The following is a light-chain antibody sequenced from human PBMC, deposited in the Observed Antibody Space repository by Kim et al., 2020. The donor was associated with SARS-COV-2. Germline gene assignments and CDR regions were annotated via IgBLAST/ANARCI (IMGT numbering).Light chain of an antibody. V-gene: IGLV1-40*01. CDR1: SSNIVAGYD. Sequence: QSVLTQPPSMSGAPGQRVTISCTGTSSNIVAGYDVHWYQQLPGTAPKLLIFGNNNRPSGVPDRFSGSKSGTSASLAITGLQAEDEADYYCQSYDGSLSGLYVFGTGTKVTVL. J-gene: IGLJ1*01. CDR2: GNN. CDR3: QSYDGSLSGLYV.